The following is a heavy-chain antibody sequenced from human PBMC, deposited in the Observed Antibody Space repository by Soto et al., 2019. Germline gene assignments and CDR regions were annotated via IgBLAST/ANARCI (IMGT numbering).Heavy chain of an antibody. CDR3: AKDAINMVRVVISYYGMDV. D-gene: IGHD3-10*01. CDR1: GFTFDDYA. Sequence: EVQLVVSGGGLVQPGRSLRLSCAASGFTFDDYAMHWVRQAPGKGLEWVSGISWNSGSIGYADSVKGRFTISRDNAKNSLSLQMNSLRAEDTALYYCAKDAINMVRVVISYYGMDVWGQGNTVTVSS. V-gene: IGHV3-9*01. J-gene: IGHJ6*02. CDR2: ISWNSGSI.